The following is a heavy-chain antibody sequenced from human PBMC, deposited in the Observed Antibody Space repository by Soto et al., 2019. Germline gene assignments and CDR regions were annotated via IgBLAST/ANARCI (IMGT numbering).Heavy chain of an antibody. CDR3: ARNGTGPYYYYGMDV. CDR1: GYSFTSYW. Sequence: GESLKISCKGSGYSFTSYWIGWVRQMPGKGLEWMGIIYPGDSDTRYSPSFQGQVTISADKSISTAYLQWSSLKASDTAMYYFARNGTGPYYYYGMDVWGQGTTVTVSS. D-gene: IGHD3-9*01. CDR2: IYPGDSDT. J-gene: IGHJ6*02. V-gene: IGHV5-51*01.